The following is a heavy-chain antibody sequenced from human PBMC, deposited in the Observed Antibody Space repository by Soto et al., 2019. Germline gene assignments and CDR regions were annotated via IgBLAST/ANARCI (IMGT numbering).Heavy chain of an antibody. D-gene: IGHD3-9*01. CDR1: GYTFTGYY. CDR2: INPNSGGT. Sequence: ASVKVSCKASGYTFTGYYMHWVRQAPGQGLEWMGWINPNSGGTNYAQKFQGWVTMTRDTSISTAYMELSRLRSDDTAVYYCARAIGGFDINYYYYYYMDVWGKGTTVTVSS. J-gene: IGHJ6*03. V-gene: IGHV1-2*04. CDR3: ARAIGGFDINYYYYYYMDV.